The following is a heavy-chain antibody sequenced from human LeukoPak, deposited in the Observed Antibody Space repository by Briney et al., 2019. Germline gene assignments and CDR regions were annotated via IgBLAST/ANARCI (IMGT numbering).Heavy chain of an antibody. Sequence: PGGSLRLSCAASGFTFSNAWMSWVRQAPGKGLEWVGRIKGKTDGGTTDYAAPVKGRFIISRDDSKNTLYLQMNSLKTEDTAVYYCTRSTPYYYDSSGYYQNFVYWGQGTLVTVSS. J-gene: IGHJ4*02. CDR1: GFTFSNAW. V-gene: IGHV3-15*01. CDR2: IKGKTDGGTT. D-gene: IGHD3-22*01. CDR3: TRSTPYYYDSSGYYQNFVY.